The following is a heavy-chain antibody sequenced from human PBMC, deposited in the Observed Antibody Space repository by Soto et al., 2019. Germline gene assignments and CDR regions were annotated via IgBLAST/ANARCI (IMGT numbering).Heavy chain of an antibody. CDR1: GFTFSSYA. CDR3: AKGIDPIRGVINYYYYGMDV. Sequence: GGSLRLSCAASGFTFSSYAMSWVRQAPGKGLEWVSAISGSGGSTYYADSVKGRFTISRDNSKNTLYLQMNSLRAEETAVYYCAKGIDPIRGVINYYYYGMDVWGQGTTVTVSS. J-gene: IGHJ6*02. D-gene: IGHD3-10*01. CDR2: ISGSGGST. V-gene: IGHV3-23*01.